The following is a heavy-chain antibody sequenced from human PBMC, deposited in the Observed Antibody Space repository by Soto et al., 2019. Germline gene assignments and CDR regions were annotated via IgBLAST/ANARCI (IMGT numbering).Heavy chain of an antibody. Sequence: TLSLTCAVSGGSISSGGYSWSWIRQPPGKGLEWIGYIYHSGSTYYNPSLKSRVTISVDRSKNQFSLKLSSVTAADTAVYYCARVLRDSAYFDYWGQGTLVTVSS. CDR3: ARVLRDSAYFDY. D-gene: IGHD3-22*01. J-gene: IGHJ4*02. CDR2: IYHSGST. CDR1: GGSISSGGYS. V-gene: IGHV4-30-2*01.